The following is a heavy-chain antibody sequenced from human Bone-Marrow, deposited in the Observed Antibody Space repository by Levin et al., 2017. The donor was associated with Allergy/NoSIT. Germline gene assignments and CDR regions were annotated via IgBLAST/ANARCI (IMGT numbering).Heavy chain of an antibody. V-gene: IGHV3-23*01. Sequence: SCAASGFTFSSSAMSWVRQAPGKGLEWVSGISGSGGSTYYADSVKGRFTISRDNSKNTLYLQMNSLRAEDTAVYFCAKGESAAGASSWFDPWGQGTQVTVSS. J-gene: IGHJ5*02. CDR2: ISGSGGST. CDR3: AKGESAAGASSWFDP. CDR1: GFTFSSSA. D-gene: IGHD3-16*01.